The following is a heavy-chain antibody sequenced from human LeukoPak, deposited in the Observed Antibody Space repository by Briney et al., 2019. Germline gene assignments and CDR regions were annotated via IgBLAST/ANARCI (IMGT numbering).Heavy chain of an antibody. J-gene: IGHJ4*02. D-gene: IGHD3-10*01. CDR1: GFSFDDYA. V-gene: IGHV3-43D*04. Sequence: PGGSLRLSCAASGFSFDDYAMHWVRHAPGKGLEWVSLISRDGGSTYYADSVKGRFTISRDNSKNSLYLQMNSLRAEDTALYYCASASAGTFGYYFDYWGQGTLVTVSS. CDR3: ASASAGTFGYYFDY. CDR2: ISRDGGST.